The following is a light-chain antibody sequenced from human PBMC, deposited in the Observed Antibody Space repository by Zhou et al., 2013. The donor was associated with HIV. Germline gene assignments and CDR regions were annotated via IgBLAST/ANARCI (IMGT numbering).Light chain of an antibody. CDR2: QTS. CDR1: RSVSPW. Sequence: DIQLTQSPSFLPASVGDRVTITCRASRSVSPWLAWYQQKPGGAPKLLVYQTSTLESRVPSRFSGRGSGAEFHLSIVSLQPDDFATYYCQDYGDSSRTFGRGTRVEMK. J-gene: IGKJ4*02. CDR3: QDYGDSSRT. V-gene: IGKV1-5*03.